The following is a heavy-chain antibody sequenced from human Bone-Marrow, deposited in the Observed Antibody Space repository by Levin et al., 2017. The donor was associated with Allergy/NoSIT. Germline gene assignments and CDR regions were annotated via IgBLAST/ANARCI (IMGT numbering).Heavy chain of an antibody. Sequence: ASVKVSCKASGYTFSAYYIHWVRQAPGQGLEWMGWINPRSGDTYSAQKFQGWVTLTRDTSISTAYMELSGVKSDDAAVYYCARAGNGYYELSYWGQGTLVIVSS. CDR2: INPRSGDT. J-gene: IGHJ4*02. V-gene: IGHV1-2*04. CDR1: GYTFSAYY. D-gene: IGHD3-22*01. CDR3: ARAGNGYYELSY.